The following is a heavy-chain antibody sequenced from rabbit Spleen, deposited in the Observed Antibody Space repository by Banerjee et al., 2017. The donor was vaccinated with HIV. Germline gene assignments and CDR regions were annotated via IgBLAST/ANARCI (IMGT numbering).Heavy chain of an antibody. CDR1: GFDFSTYG. V-gene: IGHV1S39*01. D-gene: IGHD1-1*01. CDR3: ARDTSSSFSSYGMDL. J-gene: IGHJ6*01. Sequence: QEQLEESGGGLVQPGGSLKLSCKASGFDFSTYGVSWVRQAPGKGLEWIGYIDSIFGSTYYASWAKGRFTISKTSSTTVTLHMTSLTAADTATWFCARDTSSSFSSYGMDLWGPGTLVTVS. CDR2: IDSIFGST.